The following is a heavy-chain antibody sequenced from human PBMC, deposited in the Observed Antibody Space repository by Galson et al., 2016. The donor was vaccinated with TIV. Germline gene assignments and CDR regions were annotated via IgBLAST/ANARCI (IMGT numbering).Heavy chain of an antibody. V-gene: IGHV1-24*01. J-gene: IGHJ4*02. CDR2: FDPEDGET. Sequence: SVKVSCKVSGYTLTELSMHWVRQAPGKGLEWMGGFDPEDGETIYAQKFQGRVTMTEDTSTDTAYMELSSLRSEDTALYYCATSRGRYFDWLFGYGGQGTLVTVSS. CDR1: GYTLTELS. CDR3: ATSRGRYFDWLFGY. D-gene: IGHD3-9*01.